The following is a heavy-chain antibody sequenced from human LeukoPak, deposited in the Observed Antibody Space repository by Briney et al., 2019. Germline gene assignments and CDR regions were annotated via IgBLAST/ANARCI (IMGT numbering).Heavy chain of an antibody. D-gene: IGHD6-13*01. Sequence: SVKVSCKASGYTFTSYYMHWVRQAPGQGLEWMGGIIPIFGTANYAQKFQGRVTITADESTSTAYMELSSLRSEDTAVYYCARGRPYSSSRNNWFDPWGQGTLVTVSS. J-gene: IGHJ5*02. CDR1: GYTFTSYY. CDR2: IIPIFGTA. CDR3: ARGRPYSSSRNNWFDP. V-gene: IGHV1-69*13.